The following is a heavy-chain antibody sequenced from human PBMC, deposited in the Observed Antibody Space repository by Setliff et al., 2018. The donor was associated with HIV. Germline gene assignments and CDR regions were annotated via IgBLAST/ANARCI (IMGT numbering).Heavy chain of an antibody. J-gene: IGHJ4*02. Sequence: SETLSLTCTVSGDSLSSDYYYWTWIRQHPEKGREWIGYIYYSGSTLYNPSLRSRLSMSVDTSKNQFSLELSSVTAADTAVYFCARDFLRSGYFDSWGQGKLVTVSS. CDR2: IYYSGST. CDR1: GDSLSSDYYY. V-gene: IGHV4-31*03. CDR3: ARDFLRSGYFDS. D-gene: IGHD4-17*01.